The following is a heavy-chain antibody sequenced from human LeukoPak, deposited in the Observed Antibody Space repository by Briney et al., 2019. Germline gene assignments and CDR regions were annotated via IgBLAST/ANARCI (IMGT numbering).Heavy chain of an antibody. CDR1: GYTFTGYY. J-gene: IGHJ4*02. D-gene: IGHD6-19*01. CDR3: ATLSSGWTNFDY. CDR2: INPNSGGT. V-gene: IGHV1-2*02. Sequence: ASVKVSCKASGYTFTGYYMHWVRQAPGQGLEWMGWINPNSGGTNYAQKFQGRVTMTRDTSISTAYMELSRLRSDDTAVYYCATLSSGWTNFDYWGQGTLVTASS.